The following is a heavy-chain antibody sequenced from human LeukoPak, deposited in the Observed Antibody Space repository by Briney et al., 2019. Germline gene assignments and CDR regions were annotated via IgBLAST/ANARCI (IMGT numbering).Heavy chain of an antibody. CDR3: ASRSYYLDN. CDR2: ISDSGGST. J-gene: IGHJ4*02. CDR1: GYTFSSYA. Sequence: PGGSLRLSCAASGYTFSSYAMSWVRQAPGKGLEWVSLISDSGGSTYYADSVRGRFAISRDNSKSTLYLQMNSLRAEDTAVYYCASRSYYLDNWGQGTLVTVSS. V-gene: IGHV3-23*01. D-gene: IGHD3-10*01.